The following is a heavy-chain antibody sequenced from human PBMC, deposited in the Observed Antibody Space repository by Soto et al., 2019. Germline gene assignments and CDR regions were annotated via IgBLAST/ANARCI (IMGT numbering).Heavy chain of an antibody. CDR1: GYTFTGYY. V-gene: IGHV1-2*02. Sequence: ASVKVCCKASGYTFTGYYIHWVRQAPGQGLEWMGWINPNSGGTNYAQKFQGRVTMTRDTSISTAYMELSRLRSDDTAVYYCARDMADDYSNYPVDYWGQGTLVTVSS. J-gene: IGHJ4*02. D-gene: IGHD4-4*01. CDR2: INPNSGGT. CDR3: ARDMADDYSNYPVDY.